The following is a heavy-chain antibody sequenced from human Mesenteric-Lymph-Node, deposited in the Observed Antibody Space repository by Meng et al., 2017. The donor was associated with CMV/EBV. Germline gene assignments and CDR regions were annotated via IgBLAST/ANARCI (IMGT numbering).Heavy chain of an antibody. CDR1: GYTFSSYG. D-gene: IGHD6-13*01. Sequence: ASVKVSCKASGYTFSSYGISWVRQAPGQGLEWMGWISGYNGNTNYAQNFQGRVTIMRDTSTSTVYMELKTLRSDDTAVYYCARDVHSSQGAYYYSYCLDVWGQGTTVTVSS. J-gene: IGHJ6*02. CDR2: ISGYNGNT. V-gene: IGHV1-18*01. CDR3: ARDVHSSQGAYYYSYCLDV.